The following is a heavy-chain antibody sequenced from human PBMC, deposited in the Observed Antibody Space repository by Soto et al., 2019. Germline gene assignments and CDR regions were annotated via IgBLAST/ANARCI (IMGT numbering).Heavy chain of an antibody. CDR2: LNPNTGAT. Sequence: ASVKVSCKTSEYTFTDNYIYWLRQAPGQGLEWMGWLNPNTGATDFAQRFQGRVTLTSDTSISTAYMELSRLTSDDTAVFYCARESCSSTSCFYDNWGPGTLFTVSS. CDR3: ARESCSSTSCFYDN. V-gene: IGHV1-2*02. CDR1: EYTFTDNY. D-gene: IGHD2-2*01. J-gene: IGHJ4*02.